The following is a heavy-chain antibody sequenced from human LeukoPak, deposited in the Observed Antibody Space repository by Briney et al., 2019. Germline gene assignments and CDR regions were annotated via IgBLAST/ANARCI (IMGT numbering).Heavy chain of an antibody. CDR1: GGSFSGYY. Sequence: SETLSLTCAVYGGSFSGYYWSWIRQPPGKGLEWIGEINHSGSTNYNPSLKSRVTISVDTSKNQFSLKLSSVTAADTAVYYCARMSIAARRFDYWGQGTLVTVSS. J-gene: IGHJ4*02. D-gene: IGHD6-6*01. CDR2: INHSGST. CDR3: ARMSIAARRFDY. V-gene: IGHV4-34*01.